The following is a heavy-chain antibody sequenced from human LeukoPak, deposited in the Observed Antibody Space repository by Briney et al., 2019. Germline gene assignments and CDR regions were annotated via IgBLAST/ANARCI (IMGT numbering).Heavy chain of an antibody. V-gene: IGHV4-30-2*01. D-gene: IGHD3-3*01. CDR1: GGSISSGGDY. CDR3: ASTSLLEWLHYFDY. CDR2: IYHSGST. J-gene: IGHJ4*02. Sequence: SEPLSLTCTVAGGSISSGGDYWGWIREQGGKGLEWIGYIYHSGSTYYNPSLKSRVTISVDRSKNQFSLKLSSVTAADTAVYYCASTSLLEWLHYFDYWGQGTLVTVSS.